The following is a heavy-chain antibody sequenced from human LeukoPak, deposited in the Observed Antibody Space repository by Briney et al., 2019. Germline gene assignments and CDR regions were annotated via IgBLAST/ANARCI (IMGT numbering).Heavy chain of an antibody. V-gene: IGHV3-11*01. D-gene: IGHD5-24*01. CDR2: ISNSGGAI. CDR3: ARDPQRGDWYNYDY. CDR1: GLTLSAHH. J-gene: IGHJ4*02. Sequence: PGGSLRLSCAASGLTLSAHHMTWIRQAPGKGPECVAYISNSGGAIYYADSVRGRFTISKDNSNNSLYLQMNSLKAEDTAVYYCARDPQRGDWYNYDYWGQGTLVTVSS.